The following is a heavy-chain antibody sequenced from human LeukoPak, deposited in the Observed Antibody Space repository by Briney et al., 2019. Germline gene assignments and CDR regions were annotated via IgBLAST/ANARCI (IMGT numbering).Heavy chain of an antibody. CDR1: GGSFSGYY. CDR3: ARRGYSYVDDYYMDV. CDR2: INHSGST. J-gene: IGHJ6*03. D-gene: IGHD5-18*01. Sequence: SETLSLTCAVYGGSFSGYYWSWIRQPPGKGLEWIGEINHSGSTNYNPSLKSRVTISVDTSKNQFSLKLSSVTAADTAVYYCARRGYSYVDDYYMDVWGKGTTVTVSS. V-gene: IGHV4-34*01.